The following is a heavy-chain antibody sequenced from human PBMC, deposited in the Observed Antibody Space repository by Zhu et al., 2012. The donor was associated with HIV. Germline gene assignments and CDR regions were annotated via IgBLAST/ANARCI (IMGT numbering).Heavy chain of an antibody. CDR2: IYYSGST. CDR1: GGSISSSSYY. V-gene: IGHV4-39*07. D-gene: IGHD5-12*01. CDR3: AKINSGYEGAPSD. J-gene: IGHJ4*02. Sequence: QVQLQESGPGLVKPSETLSLTCTVSGGSISSSSYYWGWIRQPPGKGLEWIGSIYYSGSTYYNPSLKSRVTISVDTSKNQFSLKLSSVTAADTAVYYCAKINSGYEGAPSDWGQGTLVTVSS.